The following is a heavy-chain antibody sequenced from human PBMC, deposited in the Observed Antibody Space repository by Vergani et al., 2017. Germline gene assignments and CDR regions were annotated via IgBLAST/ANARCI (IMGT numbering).Heavy chain of an antibody. V-gene: IGHV3-53*02. CDR3: ARGPKYYYYYMDV. CDR1: GFTVSSNY. CDR2: IYSGGST. J-gene: IGHJ6*03. Sequence: EVQLVETGGGLIQPGGSLRLSCAASGFTVSSNYMSWVRQAPGKGLEWVSVIYSGGSTYYADSVKGRFTISRDNSKNTLYLQMNSLRAEDTAVYYCARGPKYYYYYMDVWGKGTTVTVSS.